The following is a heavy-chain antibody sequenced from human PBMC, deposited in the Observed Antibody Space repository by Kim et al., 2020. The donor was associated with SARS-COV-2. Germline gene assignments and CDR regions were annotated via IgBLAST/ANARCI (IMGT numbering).Heavy chain of an antibody. CDR2: IYSGGST. V-gene: IGHV3-66*01. CDR3: ARDPPIIVGATRRVGLEYFQH. D-gene: IGHD1-26*01. CDR1: GFTVSSNY. Sequence: GGSLRLSCAASGFTVSSNYMSWVRQAPGKGLEWVSVIYSGGSTYYADSVKGRFTISRDNSKNTLYLQMNSLRAEDTAVYYCARDPPIIVGATRRVGLEYFQHWRQGTLVTVSS. J-gene: IGHJ1*01.